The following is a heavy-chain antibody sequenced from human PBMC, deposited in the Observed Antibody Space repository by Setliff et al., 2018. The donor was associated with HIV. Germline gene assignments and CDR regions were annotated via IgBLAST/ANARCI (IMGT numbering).Heavy chain of an antibody. V-gene: IGHV3-66*01. CDR1: GFTVSSNY. D-gene: IGHD3-10*01. Sequence: GGSLRLSCAASGFTVSSNYMSWVRQAPGKGLEWVSVIYSGGYTYYSGSVKGRFTISRESAKNSVYLQMNSLRAGDTAVYYCARSMVRGAIFDYWGQGALVTVSS. CDR3: ARSMVRGAIFDY. J-gene: IGHJ4*02. CDR2: IYSGGYT.